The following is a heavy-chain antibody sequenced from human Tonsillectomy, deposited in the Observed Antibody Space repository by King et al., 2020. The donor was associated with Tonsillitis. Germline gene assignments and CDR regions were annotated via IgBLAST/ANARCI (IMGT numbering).Heavy chain of an antibody. D-gene: IGHD4-17*01. V-gene: IGHV3-15*01. Sequence: VQLVESGGGLVKPGGSLRLSCAASGFTFSNAWMRWVRQAPGKGLEWVGHVKSKTDGGTTDYAAPVEGRFTISRDDSKKTLFLQMNSLRTEDTAVYYCTTVGLGDYGDYLDAFDIWGQGTMVTVSS. CDR1: GFTFSNAW. J-gene: IGHJ3*02. CDR3: TTVGLGDYGDYLDAFDI. CDR2: VKSKTDGGTT.